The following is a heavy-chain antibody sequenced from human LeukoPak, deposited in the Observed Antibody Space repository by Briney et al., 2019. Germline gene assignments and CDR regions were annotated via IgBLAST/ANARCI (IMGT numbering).Heavy chain of an antibody. Sequence: SVKVSCKASGGTFSSYAISWVRQAPGQGLEWMGGIVPIFGTANYAQKFQGRVTITADESTGAAYMELSSLRSEDTAVYYCATKIPTYYYDSSGYYLDYWGQGTLVTVSS. V-gene: IGHV1-69*13. J-gene: IGHJ4*02. D-gene: IGHD3-22*01. CDR1: GGTFSSYA. CDR2: IVPIFGTA. CDR3: ATKIPTYYYDSSGYYLDY.